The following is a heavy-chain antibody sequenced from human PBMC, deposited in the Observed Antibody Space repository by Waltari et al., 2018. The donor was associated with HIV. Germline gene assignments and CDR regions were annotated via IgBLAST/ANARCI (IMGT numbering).Heavy chain of an antibody. Sequence: QEQLVQSGAEVKKPGSSVKVSCKASGGTFSSNSISWVRQAPGQGLEWMGNIIRVFESTTYAQKFHGILTISADESTSTVFMELSSLSFDDTAVYYCARGSSGSYRWFDPWGHGTLVTVSS. D-gene: IGHD1-26*01. CDR2: IIRVFEST. CDR1: GGTFSSNS. CDR3: ARGSSGSYRWFDP. V-gene: IGHV1-69*15. J-gene: IGHJ5*02.